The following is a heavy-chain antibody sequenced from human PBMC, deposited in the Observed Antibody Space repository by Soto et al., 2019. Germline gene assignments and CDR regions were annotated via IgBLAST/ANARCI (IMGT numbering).Heavy chain of an antibody. Sequence: GASVKVSCKASGFTFTSSAMQWVRQARGQRLEWIGWIVVGSGNTNYAQKFQERVTITRDMSTSTAYMELISLRSEDTAVYYCAAVNLRSGYFFRGSPSFDIWGQGTMVTVSS. CDR2: IVVGSGNT. V-gene: IGHV1-58*02. D-gene: IGHD3-3*01. CDR3: AAVNLRSGYFFRGSPSFDI. CDR1: GFTFTSSA. J-gene: IGHJ3*02.